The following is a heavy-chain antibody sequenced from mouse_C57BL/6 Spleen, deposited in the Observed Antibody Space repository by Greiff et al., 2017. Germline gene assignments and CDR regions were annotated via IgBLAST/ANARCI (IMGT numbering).Heavy chain of an antibody. CDR1: GYTLTSYW. CDR3: ARPYSNYRYYFDY. Sequence: QVQLQQPGAELVKPGASVKMSCKASGYTLTSYWITWVKQRPGQGLEWLGDIYPGSGSTNYNAMFKSKATLTLDTSSSTAYMQLSSLTSEDSAVYYCARPYSNYRYYFDYWGQGTTLTVSS. D-gene: IGHD2-12*01. CDR2: IYPGSGST. J-gene: IGHJ2*01. V-gene: IGHV1-55*01.